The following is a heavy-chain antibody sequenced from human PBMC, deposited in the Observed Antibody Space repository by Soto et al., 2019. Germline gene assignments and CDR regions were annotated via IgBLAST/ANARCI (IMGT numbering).Heavy chain of an antibody. CDR2: INHSGST. Sequence: PSETLSLTCAVYGGSFSGYYWSWIRQPPGKGLEWIGEINHSGSTNYNPSLKSRVTISVDTSKNQFSLKLSSVTAADTAVYYCARGVLRGVTLKYYYYYGMDVWGQGTTVTVSS. D-gene: IGHD3-10*01. CDR3: ARGVLRGVTLKYYYYYGMDV. CDR1: GGSFSGYY. V-gene: IGHV4-34*01. J-gene: IGHJ6*02.